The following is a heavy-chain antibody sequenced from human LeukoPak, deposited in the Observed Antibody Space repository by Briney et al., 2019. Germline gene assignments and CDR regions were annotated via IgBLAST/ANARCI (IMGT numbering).Heavy chain of an antibody. CDR1: GYTFTGYH. D-gene: IGHD1-1*01. CDR2: IIPIFGTA. Sequence: ASVKVSCKASGYTFTGYHLHWVRQAPGQGLEWMGGIIPIFGTANYAQKFQGRVTITADKSTSTAYMELSSLRSEDTAVYYCAREGERGYYMDVWGKGTTVTVSS. CDR3: AREGERGYYMDV. J-gene: IGHJ6*03. V-gene: IGHV1-69*06.